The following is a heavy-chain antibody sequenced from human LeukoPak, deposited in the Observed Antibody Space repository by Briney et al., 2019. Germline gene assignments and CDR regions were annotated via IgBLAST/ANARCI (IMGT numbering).Heavy chain of an antibody. CDR2: IYYSGIT. D-gene: IGHD3-10*01. J-gene: IGHJ3*02. CDR3: ARSMVRGVIDAFDI. CDR1: GGSISTSSYF. Sequence: SETLSLTCTVSGGSISTSSYFWGWIRQPPGKGLEWIGSIYYSGITFYNPSLKSRLAISVDTSKNQFSLKLTSVTAADTAVYYCARSMVRGVIDAFDIWGQGTMVTVSS. V-gene: IGHV4-39*07.